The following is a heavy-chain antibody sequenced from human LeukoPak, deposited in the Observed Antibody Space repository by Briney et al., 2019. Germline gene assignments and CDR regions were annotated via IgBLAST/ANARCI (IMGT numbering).Heavy chain of an antibody. CDR2: IIPIFGTA. J-gene: IGHJ5*02. CDR3: ARGREAAAGTGNWFDP. V-gene: IGHV1-69*13. CDR1: GGTFSSYA. D-gene: IGHD6-13*01. Sequence: SVKVSCKASGGTFSSYAISWVRQAPGQGLEWMGGIIPIFGTANYAQKFLGRVTIAADESTSTAYMELSSLRSEDTAVYYCARGREAAAGTGNWFDPWGQGTLVTVSS.